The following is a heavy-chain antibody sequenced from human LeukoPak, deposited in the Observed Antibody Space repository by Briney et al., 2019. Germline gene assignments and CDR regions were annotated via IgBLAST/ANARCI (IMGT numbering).Heavy chain of an antibody. D-gene: IGHD5-24*01. CDR2: VSYDGRNK. V-gene: IGHV3-30*03. Sequence: PGRSLRLSCAVSGFSFSSYDMHWVRQAPGKGLEWVAVVSYDGRNKYYTDSVKGRFTISRDNSKNTLYLQMNSLRVEDTAAYYCARDLDDYNTLPPVFQYWGQGTLVTVSS. CDR1: GFSFSSYD. J-gene: IGHJ1*01. CDR3: ARDLDDYNTLPPVFQY.